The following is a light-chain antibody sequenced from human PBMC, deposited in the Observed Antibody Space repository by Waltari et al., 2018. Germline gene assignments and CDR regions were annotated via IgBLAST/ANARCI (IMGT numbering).Light chain of an antibody. CDR3: AAWDSSLNGFWA. V-gene: IGLV1-44*01. Sequence: QSVLPPPPSASGTPGQRVTISCSGSRSNLGPHTLNWDHQRPGTAPKLSIYVNNQRPSGVPDRFSGSKSGTAASLAISGLQSEDEADYYCAAWDSSLNGFWAFGGVTKLTVL. CDR1: RSNLGPHT. J-gene: IGLJ3*02. CDR2: VNN.